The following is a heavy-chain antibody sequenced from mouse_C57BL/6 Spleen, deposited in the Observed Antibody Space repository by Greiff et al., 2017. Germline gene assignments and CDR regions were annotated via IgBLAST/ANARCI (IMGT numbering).Heavy chain of an antibody. CDR1: GYTFTDYY. D-gene: IGHD2-4*01. J-gene: IGHJ3*01. CDR2: INPNNGGT. CDR3: ARWDYDEAWFAY. Sequence: EVQLQQSGPELVKPGASVKISCKASGYTFTDYYMNWVKQSHGKSLEWIGDINPNNGGTSYNQKFKGKATLTVDKSSSTAYIELRSLTSEDSAVYYCARWDYDEAWFAYWGQGTLVTVSA. V-gene: IGHV1-26*01.